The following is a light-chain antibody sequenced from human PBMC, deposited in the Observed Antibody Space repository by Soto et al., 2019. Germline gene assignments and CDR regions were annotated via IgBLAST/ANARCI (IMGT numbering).Light chain of an antibody. CDR3: SSYAGSNMVV. Sequence: QSALTPPPYASGYPGQSVTISCTGTSSDVGGYNYVSWYQQHPGNAPKLMIYEVSKRPSGVPDRFSGSKSGKTASLTVSGHQAEDEADYDCSSYAGSNMVVFGGGTKLTVL. CDR2: EVS. V-gene: IGLV2-8*01. J-gene: IGLJ2*01. CDR1: SSDVGGYNY.